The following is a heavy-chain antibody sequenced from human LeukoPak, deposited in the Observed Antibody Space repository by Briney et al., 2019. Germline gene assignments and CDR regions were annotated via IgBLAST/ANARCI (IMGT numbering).Heavy chain of an antibody. CDR3: TKVGSSWHFDY. J-gene: IGHJ4*02. CDR1: GYTFTSYG. CDR2: ISAYNGNA. V-gene: IGHV1-18*01. D-gene: IGHD6-13*01. Sequence: ASVKISCKASGYTFTSYGISWVRQAPGQGLEWMGWISAYNGNANYAQKLQGRVTMTTDTSTSTAYMELRSLRSDDTAVYYCTKVGSSWHFDYWGQGTLVTDSS.